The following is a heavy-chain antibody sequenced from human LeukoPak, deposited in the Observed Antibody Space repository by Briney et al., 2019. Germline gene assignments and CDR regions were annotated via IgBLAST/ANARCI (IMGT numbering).Heavy chain of an antibody. Sequence: ASVKVSCKASGYTFTSYAMHWVRQAPGQRLEWMGWINAGNGNTKYSQKFQGRVTITRDTSASTAYMELSSLRSEDTAVYYCARDRDVPAASSGWFDPWGQGTLVTVSS. J-gene: IGHJ5*02. V-gene: IGHV1-3*01. D-gene: IGHD2-2*01. CDR1: GYTFTSYA. CDR3: ARDRDVPAASSGWFDP. CDR2: INAGNGNT.